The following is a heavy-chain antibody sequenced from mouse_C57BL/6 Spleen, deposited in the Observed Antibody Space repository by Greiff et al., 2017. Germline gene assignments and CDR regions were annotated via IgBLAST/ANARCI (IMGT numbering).Heavy chain of an antibody. CDR2: INPSTGGT. Sequence: EVKLQQSGPELVKPGASVKISCKASGYSFTGYYMNWVKQSPEKSLEWIGEINPSTGGTTYNQKFKAKATLTVDKSSSTAYMQLKSLTSEDSAVYYCASYDYDYFDYWGQGTTLTVSS. CDR1: GYSFTGYY. V-gene: IGHV1-42*01. CDR3: ASYDYDYFDY. D-gene: IGHD2-4*01. J-gene: IGHJ2*01.